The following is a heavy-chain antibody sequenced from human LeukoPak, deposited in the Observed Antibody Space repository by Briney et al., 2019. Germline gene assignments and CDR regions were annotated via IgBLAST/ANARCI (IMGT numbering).Heavy chain of an antibody. CDR3: ARGHLGLSP. D-gene: IGHD3-10*01. CDR1: GRSITGYS. CDR2: FHNSRTT. V-gene: IGHV4-59*01. Sequence: PSETLSLTCTDSGRSITGYSWTWIRQPPGQGLEWIGYFHNSRTTSDNPSLTGRVTISVDTAMDQISLKLNSVTAADTGVYYCARGHLGLSPWSQGTLVTVSS. J-gene: IGHJ5*02.